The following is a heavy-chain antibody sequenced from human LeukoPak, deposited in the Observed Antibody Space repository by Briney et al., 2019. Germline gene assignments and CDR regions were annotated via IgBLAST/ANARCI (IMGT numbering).Heavy chain of an antibody. Sequence: ASVKVSCKASGYTFTSYGISWVRQAPGQGLEWMGWISAYNGNTNYAQKLQGRVTMTTDTSTSTAYMELRSLRSDDTAVYYCARDPSNTSGRMIWFDSWGQGTLVTVSS. CDR1: GYTFTSYG. CDR3: ARDPSNTSGRMIWFDS. V-gene: IGHV1-18*01. CDR2: ISAYNGNT. D-gene: IGHD2-2*01. J-gene: IGHJ5*01.